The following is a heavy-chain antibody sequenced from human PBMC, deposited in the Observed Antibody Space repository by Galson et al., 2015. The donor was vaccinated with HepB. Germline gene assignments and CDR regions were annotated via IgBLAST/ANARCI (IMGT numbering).Heavy chain of an antibody. V-gene: IGHV1-18*01. Sequence: SVKVSCKASGYTFTRYGISWVRQAPGQGPEWMGWISAYNGNTNYAQKLQGRVTTTTDTSTSTAYMELRSLRSDDTAVYYCARVADADDIVVVPARSAGGNYYYYYMDVWGKGTTVTVSS. J-gene: IGHJ6*03. CDR2: ISAYNGNT. CDR3: ARVADADDIVVVPARSAGGNYYYYYMDV. D-gene: IGHD2-2*01. CDR1: GYTFTRYG.